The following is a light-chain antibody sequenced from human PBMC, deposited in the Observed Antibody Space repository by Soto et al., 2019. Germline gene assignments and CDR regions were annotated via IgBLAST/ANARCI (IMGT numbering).Light chain of an antibody. CDR2: EAS. J-gene: IGKJ1*01. V-gene: IGKV1-5*01. CDR3: QQYNSYWT. Sequence: QMTQSPSTLFASLGDRVTITCRARQSISSWLAWYQQIPGKAPKLLIYEASSLESGVPSRFSGSGSGTEFTLTISSLQPDDFATYYCQQYNSYWTFGQGTKVDIK. CDR1: QSISSW.